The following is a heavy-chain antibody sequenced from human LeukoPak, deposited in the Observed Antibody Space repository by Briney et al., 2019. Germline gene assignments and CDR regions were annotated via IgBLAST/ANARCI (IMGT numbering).Heavy chain of an antibody. CDR1: GGSISSGGDS. J-gene: IGHJ4*02. V-gene: IGHV4-30-2*01. D-gene: IGHD4-23*01. Sequence: SETLSLTCAVSGGSISSGGDSWSWIRQPPGKGLEWIGYIYHSGSTYYNPSLKSRVTISVDRSKNQFSLKLSSVTAADTAVYYCARSGGNKPPVDYWGQGTLVTVSS. CDR3: ARSGGNKPPVDY. CDR2: IYHSGST.